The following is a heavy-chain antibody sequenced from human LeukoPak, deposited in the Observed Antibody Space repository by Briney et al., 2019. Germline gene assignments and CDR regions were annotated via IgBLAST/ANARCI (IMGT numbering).Heavy chain of an antibody. CDR2: INHSGST. J-gene: IGHJ5*02. Sequence: NPSETLSLTCTVSGVSISSSNSYWGWIRQPPGKGLEWIGEINHSGSTNYNPSLKSRVTISVDTSKNQFSLKLSSVTAADTAVYYCASRFLEWLSNWFDPWGQGTLVTVSS. D-gene: IGHD3-3*01. V-gene: IGHV4-39*07. CDR3: ASRFLEWLSNWFDP. CDR1: GVSISSSNSY.